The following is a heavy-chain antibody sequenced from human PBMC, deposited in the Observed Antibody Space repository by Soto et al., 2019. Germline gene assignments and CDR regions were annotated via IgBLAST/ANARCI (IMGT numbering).Heavy chain of an antibody. J-gene: IGHJ6*02. CDR3: ARLGSGSYVWYYYGMDV. V-gene: IGHV1-18*01. CDR2: ISAYNGNT. Sequence: VASVKVSCKASGYTFTSYGISWVRQAPGQGLEWMGWISAYNGNTNYAQKLQGRVTMTTDTPTSTAYMELRSLRSDDTAVYYCARLGSGSYVWYYYGMDVWGQGTTVTVSS. D-gene: IGHD3-10*02. CDR1: GYTFTSYG.